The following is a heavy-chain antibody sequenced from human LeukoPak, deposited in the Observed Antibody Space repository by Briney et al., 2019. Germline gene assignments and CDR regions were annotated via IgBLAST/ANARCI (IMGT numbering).Heavy chain of an antibody. J-gene: IGHJ6*02. CDR2: ITGSGGTA. CDR1: GFTFSNYA. V-gene: IGHV3-23*01. D-gene: IGHD6-19*01. Sequence: LAGGSLRLSCAASGFTFSNYAMSWVRQAPGKGLEWVSAITGSGGTAYYADSVKGRFTISRDNSKNTLDLQMSSLRAEDTAVYYCAKPIEGGGWRGGYYYYYYGLDVWGQGTTVTVSS. CDR3: AKPIEGGGWRGGYYYYYYGLDV.